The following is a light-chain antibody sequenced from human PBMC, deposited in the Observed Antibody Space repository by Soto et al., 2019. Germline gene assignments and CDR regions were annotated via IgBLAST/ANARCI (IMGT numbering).Light chain of an antibody. CDR3: SSYTSSSTLV. CDR2: VVT. V-gene: IGLV2-11*01. J-gene: IGLJ1*01. Sequence: QSALTQPRSVSGSPGQSVTISCTGTSIDVGDSDFVSWYQQHPGKAPKLMIYVVTKRPSGVPDRFSGSKSGNTASLSISGLQADDEADYYCSSYTSSSTLVFGTGTKLTVL. CDR1: SIDVGDSDF.